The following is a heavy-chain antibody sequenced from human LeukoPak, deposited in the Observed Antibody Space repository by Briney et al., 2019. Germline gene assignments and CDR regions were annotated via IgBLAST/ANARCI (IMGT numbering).Heavy chain of an antibody. D-gene: IGHD1-26*01. CDR3: AKDFRVGARSFDY. CDR1: GFTFSSYG. J-gene: IGHJ4*02. Sequence: PGGSLRLSCAASGFTFSSYGMHWVRQAPGKGLEWVAFIRYDGSGKYYGDSVKGRFTISRDNSNNMLYLQMNSLRTEDTAVYFCAKDFRVGARSFDYWGQGTLVTVSS. V-gene: IGHV3-30*02. CDR2: IRYDGSGK.